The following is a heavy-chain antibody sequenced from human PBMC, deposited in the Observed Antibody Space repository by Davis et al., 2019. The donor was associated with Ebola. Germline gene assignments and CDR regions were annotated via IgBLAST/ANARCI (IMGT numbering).Heavy chain of an antibody. J-gene: IGHJ6*02. CDR3: ARIRGYSGFRYYYYGMDV. CDR2: IYWDDDK. Sequence: SGPTLVKPTQTLTLTCTFSGFSLSTIGVGVGWIRQPPGKALEWLALIYWDDDKRYSPSLKSRLTITKDTSKNQVVLTMTHMDPVDTATYYCARIRGYSGFRYYYYGMDVWGQGTTVTVSS. V-gene: IGHV2-5*02. D-gene: IGHD5-12*01. CDR1: GFSLSTIGVG.